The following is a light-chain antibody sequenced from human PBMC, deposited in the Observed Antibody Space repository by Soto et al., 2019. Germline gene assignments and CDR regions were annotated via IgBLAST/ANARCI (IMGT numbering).Light chain of an antibody. V-gene: IGLV2-8*01. CDR2: EVT. CDR3: SAYAGNNKLV. Sequence: QSALTQPSSASGSPGESVTMSCTGTSRDVGAFVYVSWFQQHPGKAPKFLIYEVTKRPSGVPDRFSGSRSGNMASLTVSGLQVEDEADYYCSAYAGNNKLVFGGGTKLTVL. J-gene: IGLJ3*02. CDR1: SRDVGAFVY.